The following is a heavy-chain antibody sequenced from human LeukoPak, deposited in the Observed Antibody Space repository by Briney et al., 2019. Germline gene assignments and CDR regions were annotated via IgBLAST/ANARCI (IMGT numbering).Heavy chain of an antibody. CDR1: GGSISSGSYY. CDR3: ASGIQLFNLDY. Sequence: SQTLSLTCTVSGGSISSGSYYWSWIRQPAGKGLEWIGRIYTSGSTNYNPSLKSRVTTSVDTSKNQFSLKLSSVTAADTAVYYCASGIQLFNLDYWGQGTLVTVSS. CDR2: IYTSGST. J-gene: IGHJ4*02. V-gene: IGHV4-61*02. D-gene: IGHD5-18*01.